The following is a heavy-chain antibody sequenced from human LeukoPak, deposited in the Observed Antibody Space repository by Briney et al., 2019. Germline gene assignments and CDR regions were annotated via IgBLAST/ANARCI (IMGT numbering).Heavy chain of an antibody. J-gene: IGHJ4*02. V-gene: IGHV5-51*01. CDR1: GYSFTSYW. D-gene: IGHD6-6*01. CDR3: ARHDSSSDY. CDR2: IYPGDSDS. Sequence: GESLKISCEGSGYSFTSYWIAWVRQMPGKGLEWMGMIYPGDSDSRYSLSFQGQVTISADKSISTAYLQWSSLKASDTAMYYCARHDSSSDYWGQGTLVTVSS.